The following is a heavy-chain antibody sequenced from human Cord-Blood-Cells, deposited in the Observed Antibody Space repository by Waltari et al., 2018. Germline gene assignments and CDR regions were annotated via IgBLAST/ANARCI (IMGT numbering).Heavy chain of an antibody. J-gene: IGHJ4*02. CDR2: IYYSGST. Sequence: QVQLQESGPGLVKPSQTLSLTCTVSGGSISSGGYYWSWIRQHPGKGLEWIGYIYYSGSTYYNPSLKSRVTISVDTSKNQFSLKLSSVTAADTAVYYCARAKRYSSSWYYFDYWGQGTLVTVSS. D-gene: IGHD6-13*01. V-gene: IGHV4-31*03. CDR3: ARAKRYSSSWYYFDY. CDR1: GGSISSGGYY.